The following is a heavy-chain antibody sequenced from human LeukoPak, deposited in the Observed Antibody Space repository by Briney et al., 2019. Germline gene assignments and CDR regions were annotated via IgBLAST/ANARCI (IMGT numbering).Heavy chain of an antibody. J-gene: IGHJ4*02. CDR3: ARVTGSSGWYYFDY. D-gene: IGHD6-19*01. CDR1: GGSVSSGSYC. V-gene: IGHV4-61*01. CDR2: IYYSGST. Sequence: SETLSLTCTVSGGSVSSGSYCWSWIRQPPGKGLEWIGYIYYSGSTNYNPSLKSRVTISVDTSKNQFSLKLSSVTAADTAVYYCARVTGSSGWYYFDYWGQGTLVTVSS.